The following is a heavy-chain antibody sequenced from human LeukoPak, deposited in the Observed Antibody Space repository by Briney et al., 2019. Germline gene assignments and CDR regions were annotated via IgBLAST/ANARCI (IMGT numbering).Heavy chain of an antibody. CDR1: GGSISSGDYY. V-gene: IGHV4-30-4*01. J-gene: IGHJ4*02. D-gene: IGHD5-18*01. CDR3: ARAPRGYSYGYFDY. Sequence: SETLSLTCTVSGGSISSGDYYWSWIRQPPGKGLEWIGYIYYSGSTYYNPSLKSRVTISVDTSKNQSSLKLSSVTAADTAVYYCARAPRGYSYGYFDYWGQGTLVTVSS. CDR2: IYYSGST.